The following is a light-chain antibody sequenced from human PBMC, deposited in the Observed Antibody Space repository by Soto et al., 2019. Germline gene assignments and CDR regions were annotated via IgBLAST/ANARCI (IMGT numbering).Light chain of an antibody. CDR3: QQYNKWPPYT. Sequence: EIVMTQSPANLSVSPGERATLSCRASQSISSNLAWSQQKPGQGPRLLIYGASTRATGIPARFSGSGSGTEFTLTISGLQSEDFAVYFCQQYNKWPPYTFGQGTKLEIK. J-gene: IGKJ2*01. CDR2: GAS. CDR1: QSISSN. V-gene: IGKV3-15*01.